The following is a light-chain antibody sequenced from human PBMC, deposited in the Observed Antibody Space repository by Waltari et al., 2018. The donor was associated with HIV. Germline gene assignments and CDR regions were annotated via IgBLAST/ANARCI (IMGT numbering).Light chain of an antibody. Sequence: IQMTQSPSSLSASVGDRVTITCRASQVIGNDLGWYQQKPGQAPKALIYAASSLQSGVPSRFTGSGSGTDFSLTISSLEPEDFATYYCLQSFSTPWTFGQGTMVEIK. CDR3: LQSFSTPWT. CDR2: AAS. J-gene: IGKJ1*01. CDR1: QVIGND. V-gene: IGKV1-39*01.